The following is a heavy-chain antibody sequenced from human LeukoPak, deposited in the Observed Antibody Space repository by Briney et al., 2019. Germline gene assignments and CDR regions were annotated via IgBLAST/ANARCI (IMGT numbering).Heavy chain of an antibody. Sequence: SETLSLTCAVYGGSFSGYYWSWIRQPPGKGLEWIGEINHSGSTNHNPSLKSRVTISVDTSKNQFSLKLSSVTAADTAVYYCARGPPHCSSTSCYGFDAFDIWGQGTMVTVSS. D-gene: IGHD2-2*01. V-gene: IGHV4-34*01. CDR1: GGSFSGYY. J-gene: IGHJ3*02. CDR3: ARGPPHCSSTSCYGFDAFDI. CDR2: INHSGST.